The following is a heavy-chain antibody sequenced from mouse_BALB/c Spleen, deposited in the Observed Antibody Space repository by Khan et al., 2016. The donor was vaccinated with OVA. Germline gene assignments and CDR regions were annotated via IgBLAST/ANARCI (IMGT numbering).Heavy chain of an antibody. V-gene: IGHV1S56*01. CDR2: IYPGNVNT. CDR3: AREGYYGNYRAWFAY. J-gene: IGHJ3*01. CDR1: GYTFTDYY. D-gene: IGHD2-1*01. Sequence: VQLQQSGPELVKPGASVRISCKASGYTFTDYYINWMKQRPGQGLDWIGWIYPGNVNTKYNEKLKDKATLTADKSSSTAYMQRSSLTSEDSSVYFCAREGYYGNYRAWFAYWGQGTLVTVSA.